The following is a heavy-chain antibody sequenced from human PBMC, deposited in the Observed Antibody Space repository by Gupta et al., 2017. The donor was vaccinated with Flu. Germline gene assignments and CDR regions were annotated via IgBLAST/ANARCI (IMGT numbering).Heavy chain of an antibody. V-gene: IGHV3-30*18. Sequence: HWVRQIPGKGLEWVAVISYDGNNEYYSDSVKGRFTISRDNSKNTVWLQMNSLRPEDTSMYYCAKGGFELRLSRYYFDYWGQGTPVTVSS. CDR2: ISYDGNNE. D-gene: IGHD1-7*01. J-gene: IGHJ4*02. CDR3: AKGGFELRLSRYYFDY.